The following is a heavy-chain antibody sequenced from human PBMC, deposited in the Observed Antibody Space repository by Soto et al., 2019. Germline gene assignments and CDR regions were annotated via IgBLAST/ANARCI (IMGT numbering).Heavy chain of an antibody. J-gene: IGHJ6*02. CDR3: AKLVVPAANYYYYYGMDV. V-gene: IGHV3-23*01. CDR2: ISGNGGST. Sequence: GGSLRLSCAASGFTFSSYAMSWVRQAPGKGLEWVSAISGNGGSTYYADSVKGRFTISRDNSKNTLYLQMNSLRAEDTAVYYCAKLVVPAANYYYYYGMDVWGQGTTVTVSS. CDR1: GFTFSSYA. D-gene: IGHD2-2*01.